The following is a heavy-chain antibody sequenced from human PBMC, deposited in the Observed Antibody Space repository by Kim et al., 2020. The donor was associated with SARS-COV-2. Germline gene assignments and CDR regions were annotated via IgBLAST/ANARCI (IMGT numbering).Heavy chain of an antibody. CDR2: INSDSAYI. V-gene: IGHV3-21*01. CDR1: GFTFNSYS. J-gene: IGHJ3*02. D-gene: IGHD5-12*01. CDR3: ARTLSAPPATESRDAFDI. Sequence: GGSLRLSCAAFGFTFNSYSMNWVRQAPGKGLEWVSSINSDSAYIYYEDSVRGRFTTSRDNAQNSLFLQMNSLRAEDMAVYYCARTLSAPPATESRDAFDIWGQGTMVTVSS.